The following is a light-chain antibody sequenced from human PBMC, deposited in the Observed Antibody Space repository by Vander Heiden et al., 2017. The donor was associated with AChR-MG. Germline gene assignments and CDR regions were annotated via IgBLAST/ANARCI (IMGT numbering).Light chain of an antibody. Sequence: QSVLTQPPSASGTTGQRVTISCSGSSSNIGTYTVNWYQQVPGTAPKLLIYSNTQRPSGVPDRFSGSKSGTSASLAISGLQSEDESDYYCAAWDDSLSGWVFGGGTKLAVL. CDR1: SSNIGTYT. CDR2: SNT. CDR3: AAWDDSLSGWV. V-gene: IGLV1-44*01. J-gene: IGLJ3*02.